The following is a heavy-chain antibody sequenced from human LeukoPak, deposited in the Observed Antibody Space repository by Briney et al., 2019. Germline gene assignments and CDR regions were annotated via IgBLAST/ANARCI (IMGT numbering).Heavy chain of an antibody. J-gene: IGHJ6*03. Sequence: ASVKVSCKASRGTFSSYAISWVRQAPGQGLEWMGGIIPIFGTANYAQKFQGRVTITADESTSTAYMELSSLRSEDTAVYYCARGAGNSYYYYYMDVWGKGTTVTVFS. CDR2: IIPIFGTA. CDR3: ARGAGNSYYYYYMDV. D-gene: IGHD4-23*01. V-gene: IGHV1-69*13. CDR1: RGTFSSYA.